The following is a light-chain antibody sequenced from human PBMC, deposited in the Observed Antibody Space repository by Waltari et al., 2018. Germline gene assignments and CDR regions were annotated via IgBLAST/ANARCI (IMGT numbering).Light chain of an antibody. CDR2: GAS. CDR3: QHYVRLPVT. V-gene: IGKV3-20*01. J-gene: IGKJ1*01. CDR1: QSVSRA. Sequence: EIVLTQSPGTLSLSPGERVILSCRVSQSVSRALAWYQQKPGQAPRLLIYGASNGATGIPDRFSGSGSGTDFSLTISRLEPEEFAVYYCQHYVRLPVTFGQGTKVEIK.